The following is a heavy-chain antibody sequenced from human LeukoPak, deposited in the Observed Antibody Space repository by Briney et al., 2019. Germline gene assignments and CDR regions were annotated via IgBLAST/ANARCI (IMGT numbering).Heavy chain of an antibody. D-gene: IGHD3-10*01. J-gene: IGHJ4*02. V-gene: IGHV3-23*01. CDR2: ISGSDSRT. CDR3: AKGHHYGSGSYWV. CDR1: GFTLSSYA. Sequence: GGSLRLSCAASGFTLSSYAMTWVRQAPGKGLEWVSAISGSDSRTYYADSVKGRFTISRDNSKNTLYLQMNSLRAEDTAVYYCAKGHHYGSGSYWVWGQGTLVTVSS.